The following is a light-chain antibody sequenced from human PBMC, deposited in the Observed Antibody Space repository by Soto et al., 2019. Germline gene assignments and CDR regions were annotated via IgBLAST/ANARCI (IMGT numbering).Light chain of an antibody. CDR1: QSLFFSSNNKNF. CDR3: QQYYTIPT. Sequence: DIVLTQSPDSLAVSLGERATINCKSSQSLFFSSNNKNFLAWYQQKPGQPPKLLIYWASTRESGVPDRFIGSGSGTDFTLTISSLQAEDVAVYHCQQYYTIPTFGQGTKVEIK. J-gene: IGKJ1*01. V-gene: IGKV4-1*01. CDR2: WAS.